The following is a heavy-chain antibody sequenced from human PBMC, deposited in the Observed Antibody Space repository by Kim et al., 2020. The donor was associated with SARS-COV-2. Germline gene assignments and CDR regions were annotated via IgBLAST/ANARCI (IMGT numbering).Heavy chain of an antibody. D-gene: IGHD3-10*01. J-gene: IGHJ6*02. Sequence: ASVKVSCKTSGYTFSNYGFSWVRQAPGQGLEWMGWISAYNDNTNYAEKFQGRVFMTTDTATRTAYMDLWSLTSDDTAVYYCAREGYYHGSGTYSPPKYYGMDVWGQGTTVIVSS. CDR1: GYTFSNYG. CDR2: ISAYNDNT. CDR3: AREGYYHGSGTYSPPKYYGMDV. V-gene: IGHV1-18*01.